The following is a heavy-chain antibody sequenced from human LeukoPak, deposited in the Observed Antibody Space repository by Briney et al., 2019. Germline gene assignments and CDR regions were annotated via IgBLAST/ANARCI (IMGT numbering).Heavy chain of an antibody. V-gene: IGHV4-31*03. D-gene: IGHD6-6*01. CDR1: GGSISSGGYY. CDR2: IYYSGST. CDR3: ASRRYSSSPFDP. Sequence: SETLSLTCTVSGGSISSGGYYWSWIRQHPGKGLEWIGHIYYSGSTYYNPSLKSRVTISVDTSKNQFSLKLSSVTAADTAVYYCASRRYSSSPFDPWGQGTLVTVSS. J-gene: IGHJ5*02.